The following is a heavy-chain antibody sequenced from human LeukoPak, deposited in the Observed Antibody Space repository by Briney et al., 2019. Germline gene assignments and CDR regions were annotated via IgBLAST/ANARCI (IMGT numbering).Heavy chain of an antibody. CDR2: IIPIFGTA. D-gene: IGHD3-9*01. J-gene: IGHJ3*02. Sequence: ASVKVSCKASGGTFSSYAISWVRQAPGQGLEWMGGIIPIFGTANYAQKFQGRVTITADKSTSTAYMELSSLRSEDTAVYYCARDNGYDILTGDAFDIWGQGTMVTVSS. CDR3: ARDNGYDILTGDAFDI. V-gene: IGHV1-69*06. CDR1: GGTFSSYA.